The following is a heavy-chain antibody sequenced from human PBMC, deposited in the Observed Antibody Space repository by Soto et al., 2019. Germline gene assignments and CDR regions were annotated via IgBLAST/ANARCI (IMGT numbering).Heavy chain of an antibody. CDR1: GSSISSEHY. D-gene: IGHD2-8*01. V-gene: IGHV4-38-2*01. Sequence: PSETLSLTCAVSGSSISSEHYWGWIRQAPGTGLEWLGSMFHSGSIYFNPSLKSRVTIAINTSKNQLSLSLTFVTAADQAGNTCANVPHGGPLCREMLGLXNWGQGIQVTVSS. J-gene: IGHJ4*02. CDR2: MFHSGSI. CDR3: ANVPHGGPLCREMLGLXN.